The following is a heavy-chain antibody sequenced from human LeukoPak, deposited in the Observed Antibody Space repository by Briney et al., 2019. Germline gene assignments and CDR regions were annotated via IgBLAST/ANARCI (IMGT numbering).Heavy chain of an antibody. D-gene: IGHD3-22*01. CDR3: AREGVKIWYYYDSSGYYGFDY. Sequence: SVKGRFTISRDNAKNALYLQMNSLRVEDTAVYYCAREGVKIWYYYDSSGYYGFDYWGQGTLVTVSS. V-gene: IGHV3-21*01. J-gene: IGHJ4*02.